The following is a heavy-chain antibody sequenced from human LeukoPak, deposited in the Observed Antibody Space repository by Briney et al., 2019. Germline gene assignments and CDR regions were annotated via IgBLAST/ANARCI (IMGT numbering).Heavy chain of an antibody. CDR1: GFTFSGST. D-gene: IGHD2-21*02. Sequence: PGGSLRLSCAASGFTFSGSTVHWVRQASGKGLDWVGHIRTKATNYATAYAASVKGRFTISRDDSKNTAYLQMNSLKIEDTAVYYCSRHEALPGDYWGQGTLVTVSS. CDR2: IRTKATNYAT. J-gene: IGHJ4*02. V-gene: IGHV3-73*01. CDR3: SRHEALPGDY.